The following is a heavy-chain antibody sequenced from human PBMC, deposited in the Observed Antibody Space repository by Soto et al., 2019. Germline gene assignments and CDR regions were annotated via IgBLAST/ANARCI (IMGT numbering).Heavy chain of an antibody. V-gene: IGHV4-59*12. Sequence: SETLSLTCTVSGGSISSYSWSWIRQPPGKGLEWIGYVYHSGSTYYNPSLKSRVTISVDRSKNQFSLKLSSVTAADTPVYYCARVPDRWGQGTLVTVSS. D-gene: IGHD2-2*01. CDR1: GGSISSYS. CDR2: VYHSGST. CDR3: ARVPDR. J-gene: IGHJ5*02.